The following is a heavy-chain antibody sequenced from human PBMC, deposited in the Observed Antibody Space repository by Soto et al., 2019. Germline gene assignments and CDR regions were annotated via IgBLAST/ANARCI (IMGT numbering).Heavy chain of an antibody. D-gene: IGHD6-19*01. Sequence: EVQLVESGGGLVKPGGSLRLSCAASGFTFSSYSMNWVRQAPGKGLEWVSSISSSSSYIYYADSVKGRFTISRDNAKNSLYMQMNSLRAEDTAVYYCARDQSSGWITYDYWGQGTLVTVSS. CDR3: ARDQSSGWITYDY. J-gene: IGHJ4*02. CDR1: GFTFSSYS. CDR2: ISSSSSYI. V-gene: IGHV3-21*01.